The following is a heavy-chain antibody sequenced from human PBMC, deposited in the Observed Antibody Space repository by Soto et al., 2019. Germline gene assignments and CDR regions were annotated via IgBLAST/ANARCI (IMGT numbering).Heavy chain of an antibody. CDR3: ARGRGYCGGTNCYLDY. CDR2: ITGSGDTT. D-gene: IGHD2-21*01. Sequence: GGSLRLSCAASGFTFSSYAMSWVRQAPGKGLEWVSAITGSGDTTYYADSVKGRFTISRDNAKNSLYLQMNSLRDEDTAVYYCARGRGYCGGTNCYLDYWGQGALVTVSS. V-gene: IGHV3-23*01. CDR1: GFTFSSYA. J-gene: IGHJ4*02.